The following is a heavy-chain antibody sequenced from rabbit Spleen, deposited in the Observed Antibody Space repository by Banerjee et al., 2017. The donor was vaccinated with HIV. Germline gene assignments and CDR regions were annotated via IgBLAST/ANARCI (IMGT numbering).Heavy chain of an antibody. Sequence: QSLEESGGGLVQPEGSLTLTCTASGFSFSDSYYMCWVRQAPGQGLESIGCIYGGSGGSTWYVNWAKGRFTIAKASSTAVTVQLTSLTAADTGAYFWARGSAEMTMVVTGFYFNLWGPGTLVTVS. J-gene: IGHJ4*01. CDR2: IYGGSGGST. D-gene: IGHD2-1*01. CDR3: ARGSAEMTMVVTGFYFNL. CDR1: GFSFSDSYY. V-gene: IGHV1S40*01.